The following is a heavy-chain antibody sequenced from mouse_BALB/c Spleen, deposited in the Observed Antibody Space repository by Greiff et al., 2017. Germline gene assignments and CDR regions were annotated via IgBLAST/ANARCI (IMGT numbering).Heavy chain of an antibody. CDR2: IWGDGST. CDR3: DRASPDSWFAY. V-gene: IGHV2-6-7*01. Sequence: VQVVESGPGLVAPSQSLSITCTVSGFSLTGYGVNWVRQSSGKGLEWLGMIWGDGSTDYNSAFKSRLSISKDNSKSQVFLKMNSLQTDDTARYYYDRASPDSWFAYWGQGTLVTVSA. D-gene: IGHD6-2*01. CDR1: GFSLTGYG. J-gene: IGHJ3*01.